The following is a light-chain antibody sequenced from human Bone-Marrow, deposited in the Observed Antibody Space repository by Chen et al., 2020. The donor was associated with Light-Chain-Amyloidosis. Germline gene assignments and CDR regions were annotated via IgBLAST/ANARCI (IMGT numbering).Light chain of an antibody. CDR2: EGT. J-gene: IGLJ7*01. CDR1: SSDVGSYKF. CDR3: SSYAGSSTFVV. V-gene: IGLV2-23*01. Sequence: QSALTQPASVSGSPGQSITTSCTGTSSDVGSYKFVSWFQHHPGKAPKLMIYEGTQRPSGVSTRFSGSKSGNTASLTISGLQAEDEADYYCSSYAGSSTFVVFGGGTQLTVL.